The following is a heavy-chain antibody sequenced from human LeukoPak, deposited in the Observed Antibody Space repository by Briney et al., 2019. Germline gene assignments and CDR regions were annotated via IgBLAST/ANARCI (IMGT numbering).Heavy chain of an antibody. CDR1: GYTFNGYY. D-gene: IGHD2-2*01. Sequence: GAAVKVSCKSSGYTFNGYYMHWVRQAPGQGLEWMGWINPNNGGTKYAQNFQGRVTMTRDTSISTAYMELDRLRFDDTAVYYCASKRDIVVVPAAFDIWGQGTMVTVSS. CDR3: ASKRDIVVVPAAFDI. J-gene: IGHJ3*02. CDR2: INPNNGGT. V-gene: IGHV1-2*02.